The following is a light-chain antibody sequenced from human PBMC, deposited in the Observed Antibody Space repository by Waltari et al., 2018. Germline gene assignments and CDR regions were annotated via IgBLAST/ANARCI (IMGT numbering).Light chain of an antibody. CDR2: QAS. CDR1: QSVFDW. V-gene: IGKV1-5*03. CDR3: QEYNSNSWT. J-gene: IGKJ1*01. Sequence: DIQMTQSPSTLSASVGDILTITCRASQSVFDWLAWYQQKPGKAPKLLIYQASTLQNGVPSRFRASGSGTVFTLTINTLQPDDFATYYCQEYNSNSWTFGQGTKVEIK.